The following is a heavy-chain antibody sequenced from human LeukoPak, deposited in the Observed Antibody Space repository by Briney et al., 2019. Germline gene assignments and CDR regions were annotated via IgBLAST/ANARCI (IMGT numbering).Heavy chain of an antibody. CDR3: ARGGSGYDFDF. D-gene: IGHD5-12*01. J-gene: IGHJ4*02. Sequence: GGSLRLSCAASGFTFSSYAMSWVRQAPGKGLEWVAVIWYDGSNKYYVDSVKGRFTISRDNSKNTLYLQMNSLRAEDTAVYYCARGGSGYDFDFWGQGTLVTVSS. CDR2: IWYDGSNK. CDR1: GFTFSSYA. V-gene: IGHV3-33*08.